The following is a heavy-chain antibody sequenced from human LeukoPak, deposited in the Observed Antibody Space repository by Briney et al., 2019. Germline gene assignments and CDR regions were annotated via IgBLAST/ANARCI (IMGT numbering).Heavy chain of an antibody. CDR1: GFTFSSYA. D-gene: IGHD6-13*01. Sequence: GGSLRLSCAASGFTFSSYAMGWVRQAPGKGLEWVSAISGGGAGTYYADSVKGRFTLSRDNSKNTLYLQMNSLRAEDTALYFCAKLTNVAATGTFDYWGQGALVTVSS. V-gene: IGHV3-23*01. CDR2: ISGGGAGT. CDR3: AKLTNVAATGTFDY. J-gene: IGHJ4*02.